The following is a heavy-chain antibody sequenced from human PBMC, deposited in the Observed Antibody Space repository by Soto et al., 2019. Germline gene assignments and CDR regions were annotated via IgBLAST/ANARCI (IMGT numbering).Heavy chain of an antibody. D-gene: IGHD4-17*01. J-gene: IGHJ4*02. CDR3: ARATMTTAVDY. Sequence: EVQLVESGGGLVQPGGSLRLSCAASGFTFSSYWMHWVRQAPGKGLVWVSRITGDGSDARSADSVKGRFAISRDNAKNTLYLQMNSLRAEDTAVYYCARATMTTAVDYWGQGTLVTVSS. CDR1: GFTFSSYW. V-gene: IGHV3-74*01. CDR2: ITGDGSDA.